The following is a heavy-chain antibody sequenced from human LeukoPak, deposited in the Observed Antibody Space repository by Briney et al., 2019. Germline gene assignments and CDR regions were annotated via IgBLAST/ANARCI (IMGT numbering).Heavy chain of an antibody. Sequence: PGGSLRLSCAASGFTFRSYAMSWVRQAPGKGLEWVSVVSGNGGTTHYADSVKGRFTISRDNSKNTLYLQMNSLRAEDTAVYYCAKSLSGLRPYYYGVDVWGPGTAVTVSS. D-gene: IGHD2/OR15-2a*01. V-gene: IGHV3-23*01. CDR3: AKSLSGLRPYYYGVDV. CDR1: GFTFRSYA. J-gene: IGHJ6*02. CDR2: VSGNGGTT.